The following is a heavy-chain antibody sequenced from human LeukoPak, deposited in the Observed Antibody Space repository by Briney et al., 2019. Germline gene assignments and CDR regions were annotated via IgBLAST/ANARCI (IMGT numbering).Heavy chain of an antibody. Sequence: GGSLRLSCAASGFTFSNYAMHWVRQAPGKGLEWVAVISYDGSDKYYADSVKGRFTISRDNSKNTLYLQMNSLRPEDTAGYYCARDWGRRYSSGWYGDFDYWGQGTLVTVSS. J-gene: IGHJ4*02. D-gene: IGHD6-19*01. CDR3: ARDWGRRYSSGWYGDFDY. V-gene: IGHV3-30-3*01. CDR2: ISYDGSDK. CDR1: GFTFSNYA.